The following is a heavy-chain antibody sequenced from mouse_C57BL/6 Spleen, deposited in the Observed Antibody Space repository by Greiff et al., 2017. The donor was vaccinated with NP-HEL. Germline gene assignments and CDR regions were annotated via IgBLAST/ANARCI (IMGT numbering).Heavy chain of an antibody. J-gene: IGHJ1*03. D-gene: IGHD1-1*01. CDR2: INPSTGGT. Sequence: EVQLQQSGPELVKPGASVKISCKASGYSFTGYYMNWVKQSPEKSLEWIGEINPSTGGTTYNQKFKAKATLTVDKSSSTAYMQLKSLTSEDSAVYYCARYYYGSSPWYFDVWGTGTTVTVSS. V-gene: IGHV1-42*01. CDR1: GYSFTGYY. CDR3: ARYYYGSSPWYFDV.